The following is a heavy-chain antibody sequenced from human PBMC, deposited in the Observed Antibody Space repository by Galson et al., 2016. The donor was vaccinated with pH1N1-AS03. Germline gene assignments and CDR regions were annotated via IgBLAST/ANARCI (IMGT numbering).Heavy chain of an antibody. CDR3: VKGAGRYSRSWYFDY. CDR1: GFTFDDYT. V-gene: IGHV3-9*01. D-gene: IGHD6-13*01. CDR2: VTWNSDKM. J-gene: IGHJ4*02. Sequence: SLRLSCAASGFTFDDYTMHWVRQVPGEGLEWLSSVTWNSDKMVYADSVKVRLTTSRDNAKNTLYLQMNSLRPEDTALYYCVKGAGRYSRSWYFDYWGQGTLVTVSS.